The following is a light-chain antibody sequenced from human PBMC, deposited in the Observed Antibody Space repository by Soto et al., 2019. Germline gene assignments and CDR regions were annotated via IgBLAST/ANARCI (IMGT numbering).Light chain of an antibody. CDR2: GAT. CDR3: QQYDNWPT. Sequence: EIVLTQSPATLSVSPGETATLSCRASQSVSANLAWYQLKPGQAPRLLIYGATTSAGGFSGKFSGSGSGTEFTLTITGLQSEDSAVYYCQQYDNWPTFGPGTKVDIK. V-gene: IGKV3-15*01. CDR1: QSVSAN. J-gene: IGKJ3*01.